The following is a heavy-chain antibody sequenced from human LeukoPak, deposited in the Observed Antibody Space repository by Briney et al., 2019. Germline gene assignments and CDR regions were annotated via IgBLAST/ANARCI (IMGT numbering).Heavy chain of an antibody. D-gene: IGHD2-15*01. V-gene: IGHV4-39*07. Sequence: SETLSLTCTVSGGSISSSSYYWGWIRQPPGKGLEWIGSIYYSGSTYYNPSLKSRVTISVDTSKNQFSLELRSMAAADTAVYYCARGSGGYGYYYYYMDVWGKGTTVTVSS. CDR2: IYYSGST. J-gene: IGHJ6*03. CDR3: ARGSGGYGYYYYYMDV. CDR1: GGSISSSSYY.